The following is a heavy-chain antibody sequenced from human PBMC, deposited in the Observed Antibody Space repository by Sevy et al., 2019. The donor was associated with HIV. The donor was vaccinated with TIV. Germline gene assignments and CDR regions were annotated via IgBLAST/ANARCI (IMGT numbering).Heavy chain of an antibody. V-gene: IGHV4-61*01. Sequence: SETLSLTFTVSGGSVSSGSYYWSWIRQPPGKGLEWIGYIYYSGSTNYNPSLKSRVTISVDTSKNQFSLKLSSVTAADTAVYYCARETTVTTYDYWGQGTLVTVSS. CDR3: ARETTVTTYDY. J-gene: IGHJ4*02. D-gene: IGHD4-17*01. CDR2: IYYSGST. CDR1: GGSVSSGSYY.